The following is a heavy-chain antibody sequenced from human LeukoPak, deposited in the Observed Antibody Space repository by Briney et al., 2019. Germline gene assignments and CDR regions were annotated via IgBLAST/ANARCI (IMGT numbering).Heavy chain of an antibody. CDR3: AKGGSITMIVVVPINDY. D-gene: IGHD3-22*01. CDR1: GCTFSSYA. CDR2: ISGCGSST. J-gene: IGHJ4*02. Sequence: GWSLRLSCLPSGCTFSSYAMSWVRQAPGKGLEWVSAISGCGSSTYYAESVKGRFTISRDNSKNTLYLQMTRLRAEDTAVYYCAKGGSITMIVVVPINDYWGQGTLVTVSS. V-gene: IGHV3-23*01.